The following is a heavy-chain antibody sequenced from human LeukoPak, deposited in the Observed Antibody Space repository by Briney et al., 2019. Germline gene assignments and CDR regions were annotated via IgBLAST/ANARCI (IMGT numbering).Heavy chain of an antibody. CDR2: ISSSSSYI. CDR1: GFTFEDYS. Sequence: GGSLRLSCAASGFTFEDYSMHWVRQAPGKGLEWVSGISSSSSYIYYADSVKGRFTISRDNAKNSLYLQMNSLRAEDTAVYYCARSAAAGTFYFDYWGQGTLVTVSS. D-gene: IGHD6-13*01. V-gene: IGHV3-21*01. J-gene: IGHJ4*02. CDR3: ARSAAAGTFYFDY.